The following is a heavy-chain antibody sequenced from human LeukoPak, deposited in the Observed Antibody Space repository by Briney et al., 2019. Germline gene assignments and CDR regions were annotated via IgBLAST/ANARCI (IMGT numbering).Heavy chain of an antibody. CDR3: ARGGWFFDP. D-gene: IGHD3-10*01. V-gene: IGHV3-7*05. Sequence: PGGSLRLSCAASGFTFSSYWMSWVRQAPGKGLEWVANIKQDGSEKYYVDPVKGRFTISRDNAKNSLFLQMNNLRAEDTAVYHCARGGWFFDPWGQGTLVTVSS. CDR1: GFTFSSYW. CDR2: IKQDGSEK. J-gene: IGHJ5*02.